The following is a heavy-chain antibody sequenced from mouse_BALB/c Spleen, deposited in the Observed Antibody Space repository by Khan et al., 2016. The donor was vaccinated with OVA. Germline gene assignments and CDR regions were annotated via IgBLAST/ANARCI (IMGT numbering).Heavy chain of an antibody. D-gene: IGHD2-14*01. V-gene: IGHV1-4*01. CDR2: INPRSC. Sequence: QVQLQQSGAELARPGASVKMSCKASGYTFTSHTMHWIKQRPGQGLEWIGYINPRSCYNQKLNDKATLTADISSSTAYVQLSSLTSEDSAVYYCARRTTEYALDYWGQGTSVTVSS. CDR1: GYTFTSHT. CDR3: ARRTTEYALDY. J-gene: IGHJ4*01.